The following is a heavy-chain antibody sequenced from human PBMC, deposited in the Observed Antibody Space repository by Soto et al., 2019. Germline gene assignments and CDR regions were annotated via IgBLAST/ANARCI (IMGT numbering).Heavy chain of an antibody. Sequence: ASVKVSCKASGGTFSSYAISWVRQAPGQGLEWMGGIIPIFGTANYAQKFQGWVTMTRDTSISTAYMELSRLRSDDTAVYYCARVLAAAGTDDAFDIWGQGTMVTVSS. CDR2: IIPIFGTA. D-gene: IGHD6-13*01. CDR3: ARVLAAAGTDDAFDI. CDR1: GGTFSSYA. V-gene: IGHV1-69*05. J-gene: IGHJ3*02.